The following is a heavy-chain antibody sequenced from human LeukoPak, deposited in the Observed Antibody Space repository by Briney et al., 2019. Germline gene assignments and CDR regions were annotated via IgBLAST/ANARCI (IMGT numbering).Heavy chain of an antibody. CDR3: TRSTNLEAFDI. D-gene: IGHD2-8*01. Sequence: SETLSLTCTVSGGSVTSGTYYWSWIRQPPGKGLEWIGYNYYSGSTNYNPSLKSRVTVSVDTSKNQCSLKLSSVTTADTAVYYCTRSTNLEAFDIWGQGTMVTVSS. V-gene: IGHV4-61*01. J-gene: IGHJ3*02. CDR1: GGSVTSGTYY. CDR2: NYYSGST.